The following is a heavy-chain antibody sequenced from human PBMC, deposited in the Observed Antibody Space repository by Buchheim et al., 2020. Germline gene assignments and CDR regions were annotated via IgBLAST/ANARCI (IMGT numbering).Heavy chain of an antibody. Sequence: QVQLQQWGAGLLKPSETLSLTCAVYGGSFSGYYWSWIRQPPGKGLEWIGEINHSGSANYNPSLKSRVTISVDTSKNQFSLKLSSVTAADTAVYYCASFRGNATVPFGYWGQGTL. CDR2: INHSGSA. D-gene: IGHD4-11*01. CDR3: ASFRGNATVPFGY. V-gene: IGHV4-34*01. CDR1: GGSFSGYY. J-gene: IGHJ4*02.